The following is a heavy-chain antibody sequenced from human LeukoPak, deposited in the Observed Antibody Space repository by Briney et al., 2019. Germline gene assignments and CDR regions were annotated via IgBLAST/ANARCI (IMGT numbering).Heavy chain of an antibody. CDR3: ARERPFYFDY. V-gene: IGHV3-23*01. CDR1: GFTFSSYA. Sequence: PGGSLRLSCAASGFTFSSYAMSWVRQAPGKGLEWVSAISDSGGSSYYADSVRGRFTISRDNSKNTLYLQMNSLRAEDTAVYYCARERPFYFDYWGQGTLVTVSS. CDR2: ISDSGGSS. D-gene: IGHD1-1*01. J-gene: IGHJ4*02.